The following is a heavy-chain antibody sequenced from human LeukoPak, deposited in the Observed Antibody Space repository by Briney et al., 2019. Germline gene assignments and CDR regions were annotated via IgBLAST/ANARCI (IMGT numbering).Heavy chain of an antibody. CDR3: AKDMGGRLGP. CDR1: GFTFSSYS. CDR2: ITRTGSNI. Sequence: GGSLRLSCAASGFTFSSYSMNWVRQAPGKGLDWVSTITRTGSNIFYADSVKGRFTISRDNSNNTLYLQMNSLRVEDTAIYFCAKDMGGRLGPWGQGTLVTVSS. J-gene: IGHJ5*02. D-gene: IGHD1-26*01. V-gene: IGHV3-23*01.